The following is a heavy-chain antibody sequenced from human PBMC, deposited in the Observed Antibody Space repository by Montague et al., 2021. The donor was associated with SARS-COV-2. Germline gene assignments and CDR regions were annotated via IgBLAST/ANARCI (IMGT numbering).Heavy chain of an antibody. Sequence: SETLSLTCTVSGGSIRSRNYYWGWIRQPPGKGLDWIGSIYYSGSTCYNPSLKSRVTISADTSKNQFSLKLSSVTAADTAEYYCAMRGGALAAFDIWGQGTVVIVSS. CDR2: IYYSGST. CDR3: AMRGGALAAFDI. CDR1: GGSIRSRNYY. V-gene: IGHV4-39*01. D-gene: IGHD4-17*01. J-gene: IGHJ3*02.